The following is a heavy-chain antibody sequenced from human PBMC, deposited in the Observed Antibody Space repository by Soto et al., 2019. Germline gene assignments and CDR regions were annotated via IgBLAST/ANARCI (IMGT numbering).Heavy chain of an antibody. J-gene: IGHJ6*02. Sequence: PSLTCAVYGGSFSGYYWSWIRQPPGKGLEWIGEINHSGSTNYNPSLKSRVTISVDTSKNQFSLKLSSVTAADTAVYYCASRRGLCSSTSCYRYYYGMDVWGQGTTVTVSS. CDR3: ASRRGLCSSTSCYRYYYGMDV. CDR2: INHSGST. CDR1: GGSFSGYY. V-gene: IGHV4-34*01. D-gene: IGHD2-2*02.